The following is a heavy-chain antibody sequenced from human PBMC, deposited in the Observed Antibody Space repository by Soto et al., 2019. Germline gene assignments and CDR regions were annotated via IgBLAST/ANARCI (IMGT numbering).Heavy chain of an antibody. CDR3: ARSIVVVTAADY. V-gene: IGHV1-3*01. CDR2: INAGNGNT. Sequence: GASVKVSCKASGYTFTSYAMHWVRQAPGQRLEWMGWINAGNGNTKYSQKFQGRVTITRDTSASTAYMELSSLRSEDTAVYYRARSIVVVTAADYWGQGTLVTVSS. J-gene: IGHJ4*02. CDR1: GYTFTSYA. D-gene: IGHD2-21*02.